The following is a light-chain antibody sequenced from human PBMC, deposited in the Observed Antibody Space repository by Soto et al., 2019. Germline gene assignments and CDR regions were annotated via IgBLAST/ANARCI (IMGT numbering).Light chain of an antibody. CDR3: QQYGSSPPLT. J-gene: IGKJ4*01. V-gene: IGKV3-20*01. CDR1: QSVSSSY. CDR2: GAS. Sequence: EIVLTQSPDTLSLSPRERATLSCRASQSVSSSYLGWYQQKPGQAPRLLIYGASSRATGIPDRFSGSGSGTDFTLTISRLEPEDFAVYYCQQYGSSPPLTFGGGTKVEIK.